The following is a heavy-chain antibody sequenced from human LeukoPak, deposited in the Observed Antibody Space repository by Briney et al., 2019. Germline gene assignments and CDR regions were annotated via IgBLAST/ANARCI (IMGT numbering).Heavy chain of an antibody. J-gene: IGHJ4*02. D-gene: IGHD4-23*01. CDR1: GGTFSSYA. Sequence: SVKVSCKASGGTFSSYAISWVRQAPGQGLEWMGGIIPIFGTANYAQKFQGRVTITAVESTSTAYMEVSSLRSEDTAVYYCARGWLAETMVVTPYNYWGQGTLVTVSS. CDR3: ARGWLAETMVVTPYNY. CDR2: IIPIFGTA. V-gene: IGHV1-69*13.